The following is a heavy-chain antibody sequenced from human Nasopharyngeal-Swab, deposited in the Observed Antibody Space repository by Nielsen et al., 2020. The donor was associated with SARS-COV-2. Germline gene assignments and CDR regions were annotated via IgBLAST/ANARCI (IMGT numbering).Heavy chain of an antibody. CDR3: ARDPAHEVYNSSWYYFEY. V-gene: IGHV3-33*01. J-gene: IGHJ4*02. CDR2: IWYDGRHK. Sequence: GESLKISCAAFGFTFCSYGMHWVRQAPGKGLEWGAVIWYDGRHKYYADSGKGRFTISRDNSKNTPYLQMNSLRAEDTAVYYCARDPAHEVYNSSWYYFEYWGQGALVTVSS. CDR1: GFTFCSYG. D-gene: IGHD6-13*01.